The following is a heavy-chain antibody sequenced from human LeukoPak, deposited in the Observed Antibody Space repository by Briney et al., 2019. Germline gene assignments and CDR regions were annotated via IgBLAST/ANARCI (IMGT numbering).Heavy chain of an antibody. CDR2: IYYSGST. CDR3: AGQLRYFDLTAYFDY. V-gene: IGHV4-59*08. D-gene: IGHD3-9*01. CDR1: GGSISSYY. J-gene: IGHJ4*02. Sequence: PSETLSLTCTVSGGSISSYYWSWIRQPPGKGLEWIGYIYYSGSTNYNPSLKSRVTISVDTSKNQFSLKLSSVTAADTAVYYCAGQLRYFDLTAYFDYWGQGTLVTVSS.